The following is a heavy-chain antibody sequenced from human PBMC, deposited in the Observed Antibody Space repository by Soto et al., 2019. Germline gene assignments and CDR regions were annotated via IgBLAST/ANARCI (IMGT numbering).Heavy chain of an antibody. CDR1: GDTFSSYA. J-gene: IGHJ5*02. V-gene: IGHV1-69*13. CDR2: IIPFFNTS. CDR3: ARESAYGGNPLALDS. Sequence: ASVKVSCKASGDTFSSYAISWVRQAPGQGLDWMGGIIPFFNTSNYGQKFKGRVTITADESTSTAYMELSSLRSEDTAMYYCARESAYGGNPLALDSWGRGSLVTVSS. D-gene: IGHD5-12*01.